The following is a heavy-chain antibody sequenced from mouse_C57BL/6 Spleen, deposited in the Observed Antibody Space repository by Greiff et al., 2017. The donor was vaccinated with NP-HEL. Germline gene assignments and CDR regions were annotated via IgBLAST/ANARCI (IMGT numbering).Heavy chain of an antibody. CDR2: INPYNGGT. V-gene: IGHV1-19*01. D-gene: IGHD4-1*01. J-gene: IGHJ4*01. Sequence: EVQLQQSGPVLVKPGASVKMSCKASGYTFTDYYMNWVKQSHGKSLEWIGVINPYNGGTSYNQKFKGKATLTVDKSSSTAYMELTSLTSEDSAVYYCARSWEAMDYWGQGTSVTVSS. CDR1: GYTFTDYY. CDR3: ARSWEAMDY.